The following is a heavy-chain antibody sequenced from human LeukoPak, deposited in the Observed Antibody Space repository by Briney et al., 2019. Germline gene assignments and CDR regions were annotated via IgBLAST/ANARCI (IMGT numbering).Heavy chain of an antibody. D-gene: IGHD6-6*01. CDR1: GGSISSSSYY. V-gene: IGHV4-39*01. Sequence: SETLSLTCTVSGGSISSSSYYWGWIRQPPGKGLEWIGSIYYSGSTYYNPSLKSQVTISVDTSKNQFSLKLSSVTAADTAVYYCAGGGSSAHFDYWGQGTLVTVSS. CDR3: AGGGSSAHFDY. J-gene: IGHJ4*02. CDR2: IYYSGST.